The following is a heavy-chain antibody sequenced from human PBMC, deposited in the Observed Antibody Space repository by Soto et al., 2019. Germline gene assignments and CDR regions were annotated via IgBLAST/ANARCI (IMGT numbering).Heavy chain of an antibody. V-gene: IGHV1-24*01. D-gene: IGHD3-22*01. CDR2: FDPEDGET. Sequence: ASVKVSCKVSGYTLTELSMHWVRQAPGKGLEWMGGFDPEDGETIYAQKFQGRVTMTEVTSPDTAYMELSSLRSEDTAVYYCATGWSRTYYYDSSGSLYWGQGTLVTVSS. J-gene: IGHJ4*02. CDR3: ATGWSRTYYYDSSGSLY. CDR1: GYTLTELS.